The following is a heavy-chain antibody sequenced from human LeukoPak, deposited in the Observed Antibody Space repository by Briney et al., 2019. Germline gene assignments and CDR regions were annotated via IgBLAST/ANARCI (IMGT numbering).Heavy chain of an antibody. CDR1: GGSFSGYY. J-gene: IGHJ4*02. V-gene: IGHV4-59*08. D-gene: IGHD6-19*01. Sequence: SETLSLTCAVYGGSFSGYYWSWIRQPPGKGLEWIGYIYYGGSTNYNPSLKGRVTVSVDTSKNQFSLKLSSATAADTAVYYCARSFPVAGTPFDYWGQGTLVTVSS. CDR3: ARSFPVAGTPFDY. CDR2: IYYGGST.